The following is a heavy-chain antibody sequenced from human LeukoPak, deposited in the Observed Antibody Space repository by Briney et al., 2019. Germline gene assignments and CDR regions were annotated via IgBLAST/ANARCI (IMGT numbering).Heavy chain of an antibody. D-gene: IGHD6-13*01. J-gene: IGHJ6*02. CDR1: GFTFSSYW. V-gene: IGHV3-7*01. Sequence: GGSLRLSCAASGFTFSSYWMSWVRQAPGKGLEWVAHIKQDGSEKYYVDSVKGRFTISRDNAKNSLYLQMNSLRAEDTAVYYCASDSSSWYRRDYYYGMDVWGQGTTVTVSS. CDR2: IKQDGSEK. CDR3: ASDSSSWYRRDYYYGMDV.